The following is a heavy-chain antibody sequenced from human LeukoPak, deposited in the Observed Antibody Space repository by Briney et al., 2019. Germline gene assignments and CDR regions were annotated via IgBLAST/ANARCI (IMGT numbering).Heavy chain of an antibody. D-gene: IGHD6-19*01. CDR3: VRGLGGWGFDY. CDR1: GFTFSRYD. J-gene: IGHJ4*02. V-gene: IGHV3-13*04. CDR2: VGTAGDA. Sequence: GGSLRLSCAASGFTFSRYDMHWVRQATGKGLEWVSIVGTAGDAYYPGSVKGRFTISRENAKNSLYLQMNSLRAGDTAVYYRVRGLGGWGFDYWGQGALVTVSS.